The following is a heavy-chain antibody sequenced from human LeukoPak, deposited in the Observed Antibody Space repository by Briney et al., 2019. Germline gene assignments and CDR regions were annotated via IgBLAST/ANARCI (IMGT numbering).Heavy chain of an antibody. Sequence: GGSLRLSCAASGFTFSSYGMHWVRQAPGKGLEWVAVISYDGSNKYYADSVKGRFTISRDNSKNTLYLQMNSLRAEDTAVYYCARDDYGDYHYWGQGALVTVSS. J-gene: IGHJ4*02. D-gene: IGHD4-17*01. CDR2: ISYDGSNK. CDR3: ARDDYGDYHY. CDR1: GFTFSSYG. V-gene: IGHV3-30*03.